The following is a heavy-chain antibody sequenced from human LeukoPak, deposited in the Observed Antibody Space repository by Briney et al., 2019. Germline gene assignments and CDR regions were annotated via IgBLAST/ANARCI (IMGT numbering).Heavy chain of an antibody. V-gene: IGHV1-69*04. D-gene: IGHD3-10*01. CDR3: ARDGHPVGADY. CDR1: GGTFSCYA. J-gene: IGHJ4*02. CDR2: IIPILGIA. Sequence: SSVKESCKCYGGTFSCYASSWVLQAACQGGEWMGRIIPILGIANYAQKFQGRVTITADKSTSTAYMELSSLRSEDTAVYSCARDGHPVGADYWGQGTLVTVSS.